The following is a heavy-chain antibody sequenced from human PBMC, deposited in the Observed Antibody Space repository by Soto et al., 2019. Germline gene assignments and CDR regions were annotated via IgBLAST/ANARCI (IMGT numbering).Heavy chain of an antibody. CDR3: ARERRSCSGGSCYSKFVHYYYGMDV. CDR2: ISYDGSNK. CDR1: GFTFSSYA. J-gene: IGHJ6*02. D-gene: IGHD2-15*01. V-gene: IGHV3-30-3*01. Sequence: GGSLRLSCAASGFTFSSYAMHWVRQAPGKGLEWVAVISYDGSNKYYADSVKGRFTISRDNSKNTLYLQMNSLRAEDTAVYYCARERRSCSGGSCYSKFVHYYYGMDVWGQGTTVTVSS.